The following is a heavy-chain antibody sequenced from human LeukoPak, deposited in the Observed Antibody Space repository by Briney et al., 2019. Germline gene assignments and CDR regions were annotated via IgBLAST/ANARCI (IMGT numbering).Heavy chain of an antibody. V-gene: IGHV3-21*01. D-gene: IGHD5-24*01. CDR2: ISSSSYI. J-gene: IGHJ4*02. Sequence: GGSLRLSCAASGFTFSSYSMNWVRQAPGKGLEWVPSISSSSYIYYADSVKGRFTISRDNAKNSLYLQMNSLRAEDTAVYYCAREREDGYNQAPFDYWGQGTLVTVSS. CDR3: AREREDGYNQAPFDY. CDR1: GFTFSSYS.